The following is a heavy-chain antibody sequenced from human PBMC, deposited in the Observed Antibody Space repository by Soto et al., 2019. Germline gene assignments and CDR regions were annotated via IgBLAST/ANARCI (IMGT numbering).Heavy chain of an antibody. J-gene: IGHJ5*02. CDR1: GCPFDTFW. CDR2: IDPGDPSDSYT. D-gene: IGHD2-8*01. V-gene: IGHV5-10-1*01. CDR3: ARLYCTTSTCDSWFDH. Sequence: XESLKLSCRRSGCPFDTFWMSWVRQMPGKGLEWMGRIDPGDPSDSYTNYSPSFQGHVIISVDKSSNTAYLQWGSLKASDTAIYYCARLYCTTSTCDSWFDHWGQGTLVTVSS.